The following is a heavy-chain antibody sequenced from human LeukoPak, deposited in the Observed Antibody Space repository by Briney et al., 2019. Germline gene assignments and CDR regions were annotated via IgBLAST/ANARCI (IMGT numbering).Heavy chain of an antibody. J-gene: IGHJ6*03. Sequence: GASVKVSCKASGFTFTSSAMQWVRQARGQRLEWIGWIVVGSGNTNYAQKFQERVTITRDMSTSTAYMELSSLRSEDTAVYYCARRVGYSSSWYIYSYYYYYMDVWGKGTTVTISS. D-gene: IGHD6-13*01. V-gene: IGHV1-58*02. CDR3: ARRVGYSSSWYIYSYYYYYMDV. CDR2: IVVGSGNT. CDR1: GFTFTSSA.